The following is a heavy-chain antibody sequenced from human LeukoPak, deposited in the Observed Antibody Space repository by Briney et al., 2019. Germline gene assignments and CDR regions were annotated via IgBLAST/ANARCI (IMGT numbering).Heavy chain of an antibody. CDR3: ARDHIVVVPAAKGALNYYYGMDV. CDR1: GFTFSNYA. Sequence: GGSLRLSCAASGFTFSNYAMSWVRQPPGKGLEWVSLISGSDGSTYYADSVKGRFTISRDNVKNSLYLQMNSLRAEDTAVYYCARDHIVVVPAAKGALNYYYGMDVWGQGTTVTVSS. CDR2: ISGSDGST. V-gene: IGHV3-23*01. D-gene: IGHD2-2*01. J-gene: IGHJ6*02.